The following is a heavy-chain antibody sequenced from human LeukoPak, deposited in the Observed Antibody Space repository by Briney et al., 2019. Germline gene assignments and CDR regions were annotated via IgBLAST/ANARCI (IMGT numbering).Heavy chain of an antibody. CDR1: GYTFTSSG. Sequence: ASVKVSCKASGYTFTSSGISWLRQAPGQGLDWMGWISADNGDINYAQKLQGRVTMTTDTSTSTAYMELRSLRSDDTAVYYCGRGSYGDPLFDYWGQGTLVTVSS. CDR2: ISADNGDI. D-gene: IGHD4-17*01. J-gene: IGHJ4*02. V-gene: IGHV1-18*01. CDR3: GRGSYGDPLFDY.